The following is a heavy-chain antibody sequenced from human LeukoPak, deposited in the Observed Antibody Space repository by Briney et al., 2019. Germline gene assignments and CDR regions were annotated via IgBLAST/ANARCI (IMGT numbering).Heavy chain of an antibody. CDR3: ARGATDLIVRGALGDYYYYYYMDV. V-gene: IGHV4-34*01. CDR2: INHSGST. D-gene: IGHD3-10*01. CDR1: GGSFSGYY. J-gene: IGHJ6*03. Sequence: SETLSLTCAVYGGSFSGYYWSWIRQPPGKGLEWIGEINHSGSTNYNPSLKSRVTISVDTSKNQFSLKLSSVTAADTAVYYCARGATDLIVRGALGDYYYYYYMDVWGKGTTVTISS.